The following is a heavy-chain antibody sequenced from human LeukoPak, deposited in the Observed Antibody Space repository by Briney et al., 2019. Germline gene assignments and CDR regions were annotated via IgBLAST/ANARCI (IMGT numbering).Heavy chain of an antibody. V-gene: IGHV3-33*06. D-gene: IGHD5-18*01. J-gene: IGHJ4*02. CDR2: IWYDGNNK. CDR3: AKDWGYTTMVSYYFDY. Sequence: SGGSLRLSCAASGFTFSGYGMPWVRQAPDKGLEWVAVIWYDGNNKYYADSVKGRFTISRDNSKNTLYLQMNSLRAEDTAVYYCAKDWGYTTMVSYYFDYWGQGALVTVSS. CDR1: GFTFSGYG.